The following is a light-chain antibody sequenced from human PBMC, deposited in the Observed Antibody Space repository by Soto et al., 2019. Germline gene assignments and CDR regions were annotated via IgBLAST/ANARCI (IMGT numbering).Light chain of an antibody. V-gene: IGKV1-39*01. CDR2: GAS. CDR1: QSISNF. Sequence: DIQMTQSPSSLSASVGDRVTITCRASQSISNFLNWYQHKPGKAPNLLIYGASSLQSGVPSRFSCSGSGTDFTLTISSLQPEDFATYYCQQSYNTLMYTFGQGTKLEIK. J-gene: IGKJ2*01. CDR3: QQSYNTLMYT.